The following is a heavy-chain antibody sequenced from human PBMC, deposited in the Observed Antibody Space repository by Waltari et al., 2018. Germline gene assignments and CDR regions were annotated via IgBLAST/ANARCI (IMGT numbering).Heavy chain of an antibody. Sequence: QVQLVQSGAEVKKPGASVKVSCTASGYTFTGNYMHWVRTAPGQGLEWMGRSNPNSGGTNYAQKCQGRVTMTRDTSISTAYMELSRLRSDDTAVYYCARALYCGGDCPTEFDYWGQGTLVTVSS. D-gene: IGHD2-21*01. CDR1: GYTFTGNY. V-gene: IGHV1-2*06. CDR3: ARALYCGGDCPTEFDY. CDR2: SNPNSGGT. J-gene: IGHJ4*02.